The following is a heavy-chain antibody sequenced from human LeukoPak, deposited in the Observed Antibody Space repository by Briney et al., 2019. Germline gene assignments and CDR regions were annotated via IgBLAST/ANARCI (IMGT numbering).Heavy chain of an antibody. Sequence: PSETLSLTCTVSGGSVSSYYWSWIRQPPGKGLEWIGYIYYSGSTNYSPSLKSRVTISVDTSKNQFSLKLSSVTAADTAVYYCALTGYSSSWYPSDAFDIWGQGTMVTVSS. CDR1: GGSVSSYY. V-gene: IGHV4-59*02. CDR2: IYYSGST. D-gene: IGHD6-13*01. CDR3: ALTGYSSSWYPSDAFDI. J-gene: IGHJ3*02.